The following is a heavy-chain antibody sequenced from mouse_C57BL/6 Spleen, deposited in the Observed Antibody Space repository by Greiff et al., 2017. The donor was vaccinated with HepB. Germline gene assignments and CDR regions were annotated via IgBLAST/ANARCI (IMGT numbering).Heavy chain of an antibody. Sequence: EVQGVESGGGLVQPGGSLSLSCAASGFTFTDYYMSWVRQPPGKALEWLGFIRNKANGYTTEYSASVKGRFPISRDNSQSILYLQMNALRAEDSATYYCAWYWGNYMYYAMDYWGQGTSVTVSS. CDR2: IRNKANGYTT. CDR1: GFTFTDYY. D-gene: IGHD2-1*01. J-gene: IGHJ4*01. CDR3: AWYWGNYMYYAMDY. V-gene: IGHV7-3*01.